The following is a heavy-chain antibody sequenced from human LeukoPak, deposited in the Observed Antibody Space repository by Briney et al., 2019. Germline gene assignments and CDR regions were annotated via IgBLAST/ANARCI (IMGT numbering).Heavy chain of an antibody. J-gene: IGHJ4*02. CDR3: AKWGDYDVLTGYYDPDY. Sequence: GASLRLSCAASGFTFSNYAMSWVRQAPRKGLEWVSAITGSDFITYYADSVKGRFTISRDNYKNTLYLQMNSLRAEDTAVYYCAKWGDYDVLTGYYDPDYWGQGTLVTVSS. CDR1: GFTFSNYA. D-gene: IGHD3-9*01. CDR2: ITGSDFIT. V-gene: IGHV3-23*01.